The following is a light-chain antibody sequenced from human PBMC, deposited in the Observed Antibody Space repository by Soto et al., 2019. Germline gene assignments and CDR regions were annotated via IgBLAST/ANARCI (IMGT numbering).Light chain of an antibody. Sequence: QSVLTQPASVSGSPGQSITISCTGTSSNVGGYNYDSWYQQHPGKAPKLMIYDDSNRPSVVSNRFSGSKSGNTASLTISGLQAEDEADYYCTSYTSSSTVVFGGGTQLTVL. CDR1: SSNVGGYNY. V-gene: IGLV2-14*01. J-gene: IGLJ2*01. CDR3: TSYTSSSTVV. CDR2: DDS.